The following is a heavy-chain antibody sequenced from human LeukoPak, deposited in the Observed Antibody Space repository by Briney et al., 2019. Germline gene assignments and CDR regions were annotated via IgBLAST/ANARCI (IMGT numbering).Heavy chain of an antibody. D-gene: IGHD3-10*01. Sequence: PGGSLRLSCAASGFTFSSYAMSWVRQAPGKGLEWVSAISGSGGSTYYADSVKGRFTISRDNSKNTLYLQMNSLRAEDTAVYYCAKLRGHYGSGSYPLFDYWGQGTLVTVSS. CDR2: ISGSGGST. CDR3: AKLRGHYGSGSYPLFDY. J-gene: IGHJ4*02. V-gene: IGHV3-23*01. CDR1: GFTFSSYA.